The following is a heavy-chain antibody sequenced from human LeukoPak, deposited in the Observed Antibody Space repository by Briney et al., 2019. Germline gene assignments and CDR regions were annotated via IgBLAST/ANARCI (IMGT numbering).Heavy chain of an antibody. CDR3: ARSSAKDIVVVPAAILHYYGMDV. V-gene: IGHV1-18*01. J-gene: IGHJ6*02. CDR2: ISAYNGNT. CDR1: GYTFTSYG. D-gene: IGHD2-2*02. Sequence: GASVKVSCKASGYTFTSYGISRVRQAPGQGLEWMGWISAYNGNTNYAQKLQGRVTMTTDTSTSTAYMELRSLRSDDTAVYYCARSSAKDIVVVPAAILHYYGMDVWGQGTTVTVSS.